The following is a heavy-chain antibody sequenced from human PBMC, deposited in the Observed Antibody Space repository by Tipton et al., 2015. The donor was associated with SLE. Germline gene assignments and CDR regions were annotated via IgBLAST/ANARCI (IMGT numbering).Heavy chain of an antibody. CDR3: ARRRYSSSSRPYWYFDL. V-gene: IGHV4-59*08. Sequence: TLSLTCPVSGDSISFYYWTWIRQPPGKGLEWIGHVHYSVSTNYNPSLKSRVTISVDTSKNQFSPKLSSVTAADTAVYYCARRRYSSSSRPYWYFDLWGRGTLVTVSS. CDR1: GDSISFYY. J-gene: IGHJ2*01. D-gene: IGHD6-6*01. CDR2: VHYSVST.